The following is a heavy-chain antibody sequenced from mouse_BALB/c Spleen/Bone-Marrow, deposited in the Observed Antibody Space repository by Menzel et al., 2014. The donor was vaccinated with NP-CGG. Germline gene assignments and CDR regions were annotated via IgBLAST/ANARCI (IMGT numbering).Heavy chain of an antibody. V-gene: IGHV14-3*02. CDR3: AYYRYDEGGFAF. CDR2: IDPANGNT. CDR1: GFNIKDTY. Sequence: LVESGAELVKPGASVKLSCTASGFNIKDTYMHWVKQRPEQGLEWIVGIDPANGNTKYDPKFQGKATITADTSSSTSYLQLSSLTSEDTAVYYCAYYRYDEGGFAFWGQGTLVTVSA. J-gene: IGHJ3*01. D-gene: IGHD2-14*01.